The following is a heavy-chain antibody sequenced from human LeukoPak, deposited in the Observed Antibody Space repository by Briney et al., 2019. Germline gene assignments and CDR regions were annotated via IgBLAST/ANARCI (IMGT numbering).Heavy chain of an antibody. V-gene: IGHV1-69*13. CDR2: IIPIFGTA. J-gene: IGHJ6*02. CDR1: GGTFSSYA. CDR3: ATSRAGRFLEWLPSYYYYYGMDV. D-gene: IGHD3-3*01. Sequence: ASVTVSCTASGGTFSSYAISWVRQAPGQGLEWMGGIIPIFGTANYAQKFQGRVTITADESTSTAYMELSSLRSEDTAVYYCATSRAGRFLEWLPSYYYYYGMDVWGQGTTVTVSS.